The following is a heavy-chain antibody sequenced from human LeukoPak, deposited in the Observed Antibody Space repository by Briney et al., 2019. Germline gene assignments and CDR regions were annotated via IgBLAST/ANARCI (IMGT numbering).Heavy chain of an antibody. CDR2: VDPEDGET. D-gene: IGHD3-22*01. J-gene: IGHJ4*02. CDR1: GYTFTDYY. CDR3: ATTGYYDSSGYSY. V-gene: IGHV1-69-2*01. Sequence: GASVKVSCKVSGYTFTDYYMHWVQQAPGKGLEWMGLVDPEDGETIYAEKFQGRVTITADTSTDTAYMELSSLRSEDTAVYYCATTGYYDSSGYSYWGQGTLVTVSS.